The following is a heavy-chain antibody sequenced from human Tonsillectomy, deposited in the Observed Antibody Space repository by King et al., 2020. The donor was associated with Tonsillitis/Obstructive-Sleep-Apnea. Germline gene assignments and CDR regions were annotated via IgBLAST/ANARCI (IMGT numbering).Heavy chain of an antibody. CDR3: ARGGYSSGYGY. CDR1: GYTFTTHD. J-gene: IGHJ4*02. D-gene: IGHD5-18*01. Sequence: QLVQSGSEVIEPGASVKVSCKASGYTFTTHDITWVRQAPGQGLEWMGWISANNGMTNYAQKLRDRVTVTTDTSTNTAYMELRSLTSDDTAVYYCARGGYSSGYGYWGQGTLVTVSS. V-gene: IGHV1-18*01. CDR2: ISANNGMT.